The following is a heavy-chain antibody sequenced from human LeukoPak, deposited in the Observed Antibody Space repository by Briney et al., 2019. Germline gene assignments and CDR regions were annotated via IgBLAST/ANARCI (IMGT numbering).Heavy chain of an antibody. CDR1: GGTFSSYA. J-gene: IGHJ5*02. CDR3: ARDYPRNQWPVMPVYTGFDP. Sequence: SVKVSCKASGGTFSSYAIGWVRQAPGQGLEWMGGIIPIFGTANYAQKFQGRVTITADESTSTAYMELSSLRSEDTAVYYCARDYPRNQWPVMPVYTGFDPWGQGTLVTVSS. CDR2: IIPIFGTA. V-gene: IGHV1-69*13. D-gene: IGHD6-19*01.